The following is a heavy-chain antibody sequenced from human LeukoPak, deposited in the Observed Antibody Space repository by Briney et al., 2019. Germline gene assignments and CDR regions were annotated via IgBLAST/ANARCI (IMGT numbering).Heavy chain of an antibody. CDR2: IIPIFGTA. CDR3: ARESIAVARYYYYYMDV. V-gene: IGHV1-69*01. Sequence: SVKVSCKASGGTFSSYAISWVRQAPRQGLEWMGGIIPIFGTANYAQKFQGRVTITADESTSTAYMELSSLRSEDTAVYYCARESIAVARYYYYYMDVWGKGTTVTVSS. CDR1: GGTFSSYA. J-gene: IGHJ6*03. D-gene: IGHD6-19*01.